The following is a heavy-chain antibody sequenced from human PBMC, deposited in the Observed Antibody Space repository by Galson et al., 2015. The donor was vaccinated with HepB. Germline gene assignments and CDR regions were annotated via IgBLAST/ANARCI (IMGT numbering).Heavy chain of an antibody. V-gene: IGHV3-33*01. Sequence: SLRLSCAASGFTFSSYGMHWVRQAPGKGLEWVAVIWYDGSNKYYADSVKGRFTISRDNSKNTLYLQMNSLRAEDTAVYYCAREVGVVYALDYWGQGTLVTVSS. D-gene: IGHD2-8*02. CDR1: GFTFSSYG. J-gene: IGHJ4*02. CDR3: AREVGVVYALDY. CDR2: IWYDGSNK.